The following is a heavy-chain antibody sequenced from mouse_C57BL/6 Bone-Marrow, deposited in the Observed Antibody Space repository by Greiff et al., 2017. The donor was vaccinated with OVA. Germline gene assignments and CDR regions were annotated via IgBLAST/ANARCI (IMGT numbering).Heavy chain of an antibody. CDR3: ASDYYGSEGFAY. D-gene: IGHD1-1*01. J-gene: IGHJ3*01. CDR2: IYPGSGNT. V-gene: IGHV1-76*01. CDR1: GYTFTDYY. Sequence: QVQLKQSGAELVRPGASVKLSCKASGYTFTDYYINWVKQRPGQGLEWIARIYPGSGNTYYNEKFKGKATLTAEKSSSTAYMQLSSLTSEDSAVYFCASDYYGSEGFAYWGQGTLVTVSA.